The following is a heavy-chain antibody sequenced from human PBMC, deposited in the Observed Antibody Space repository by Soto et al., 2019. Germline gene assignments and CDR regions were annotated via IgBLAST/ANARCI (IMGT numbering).Heavy chain of an antibody. Sequence: EVQLVESGGGLVQPGGSLRLSCAASGFTLSSYWMHWVRLVPGKGLVWVSRINSEGSITTYPDSVRGRFTISRDNARNTLYLQMSSLRVEDTAVYYCVRAQSGGSRMDVWGKGTTVIVSS. CDR3: VRAQSGGSRMDV. CDR2: INSEGSIT. CDR1: GFTLSSYW. D-gene: IGHD4-4*01. J-gene: IGHJ6*03. V-gene: IGHV3-74*01.